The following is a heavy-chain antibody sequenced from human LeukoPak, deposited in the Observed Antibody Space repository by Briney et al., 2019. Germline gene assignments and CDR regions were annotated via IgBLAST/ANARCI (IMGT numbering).Heavy chain of an antibody. J-gene: IGHJ6*04. CDR3: ARMTYYYDSSVMDV. V-gene: IGHV1-69*05. Sequence: SVKVSCKASGGTFSSYAISWVRQAPGQGLEWMGRIIPIFGTANYAQKLQGRVTITTDESTSTAYMELSSLRSEDTAVYYCARMTYYYDSSVMDVWGKGTTVTVSS. CDR2: IIPIFGTA. CDR1: GGTFSSYA. D-gene: IGHD3-22*01.